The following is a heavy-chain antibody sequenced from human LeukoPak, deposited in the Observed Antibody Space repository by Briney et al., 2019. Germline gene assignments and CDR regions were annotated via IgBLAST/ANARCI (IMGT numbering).Heavy chain of an antibody. D-gene: IGHD1-26*01. CDR1: GFTFSSYA. Sequence: GRSLRLSCAASGFTFSSYAMHWVRQAPGKGLEWVAVISYDGSNKYYADSVKGRFTISRDNSKNTLYLQMNSLRAEDTAVYYCARDPIVGATEILYYFDYWGQGTLVTVSS. J-gene: IGHJ4*02. CDR2: ISYDGSNK. V-gene: IGHV3-30*04. CDR3: ARDPIVGATEILYYFDY.